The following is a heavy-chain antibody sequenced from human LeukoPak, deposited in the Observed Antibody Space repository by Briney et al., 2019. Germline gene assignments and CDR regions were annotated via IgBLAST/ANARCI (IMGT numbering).Heavy chain of an antibody. Sequence: SVTLSLTCAVSGGSISRGYWWSWVRQPPGQGLEWIREIHHSGGTNYNPSLKSRVTISADTSKNQFSLKLSSVTAADTALYYCATTTATRIDPWGQGTLVTVSS. CDR3: ATTTATRIDP. J-gene: IGHJ5*02. D-gene: IGHD1-14*01. CDR2: IHHSGGT. CDR1: GGSISRGYW. V-gene: IGHV4-4*02.